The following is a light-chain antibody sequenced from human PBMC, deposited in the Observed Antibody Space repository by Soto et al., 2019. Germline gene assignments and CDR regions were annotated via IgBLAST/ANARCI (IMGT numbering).Light chain of an antibody. CDR3: QQCNSYPLT. J-gene: IGKJ4*01. Sequence: DIQMTQSPSTLSASVGDRVTITCRASQSINSWLAWYQQKPGKAPKLLIYKASSLESGVPSRFSGSGSGTEFTLTISSLQPDDFATYYCQQCNSYPLTLGGGTKVEIK. CDR2: KAS. V-gene: IGKV1-5*03. CDR1: QSINSW.